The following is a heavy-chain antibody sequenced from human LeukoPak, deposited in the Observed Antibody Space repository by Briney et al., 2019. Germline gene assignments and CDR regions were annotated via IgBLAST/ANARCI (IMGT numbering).Heavy chain of an antibody. CDR1: GFTFSSYW. CDR2: IKQDGSEK. CDR3: AKESARNYEYDY. Sequence: GGSLRLSCAASGFTFSSYWMSWVRQAPGKGLEWVANIKQDGSEKYYVDSVKGRFTISRDNSKNTLYLQMNSLRAEDTAVYYCAKESARNYEYDYWGQGTLVTVSS. D-gene: IGHD3-22*01. V-gene: IGHV3-7*01. J-gene: IGHJ4*02.